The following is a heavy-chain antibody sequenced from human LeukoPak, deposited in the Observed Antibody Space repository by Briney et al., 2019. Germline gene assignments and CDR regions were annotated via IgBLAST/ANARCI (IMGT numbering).Heavy chain of an antibody. CDR1: GYTFTGYY. CDR2: INPNSGGT. J-gene: IGHJ6*03. V-gene: IGHV1-2*06. CDR3: ARVYYYYYYYMDV. Sequence: ASVKVSCKASGYTFTGYYMHWVRQAPGQGLEWMGRINPNSGGTNDAQKFQGRVTMTRDTSISTAYMELGRLRSDDTAVYYCARVYYYYYYYMDVWGKGTTVTVSS.